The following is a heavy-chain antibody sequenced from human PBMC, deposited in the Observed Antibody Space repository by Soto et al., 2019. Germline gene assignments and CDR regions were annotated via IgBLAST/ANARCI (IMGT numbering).Heavy chain of an antibody. Sequence: GASVKASCKDPRYTFTGNYLHWARHAPGKGLEWMGWINPNSGGTNYAQKFQGWVTMTRDTSISTAYMELSRLRSDDTAVYYCARSGRITIFGVVTDNWFGPWGQGTLVTVSS. D-gene: IGHD3-3*01. CDR1: RYTFTGNY. CDR2: INPNSGGT. J-gene: IGHJ5*02. V-gene: IGHV1-2*04. CDR3: ARSGRITIFGVVTDNWFGP.